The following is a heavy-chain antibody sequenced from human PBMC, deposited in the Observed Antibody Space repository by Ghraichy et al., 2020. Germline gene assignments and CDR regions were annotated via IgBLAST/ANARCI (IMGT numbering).Heavy chain of an antibody. V-gene: IGHV3-23*01. CDR1: GFTFSSYA. D-gene: IGHD6-19*01. CDR3: AKDPSLIAVAGTDWFDP. CDR2: ISGSGGST. J-gene: IGHJ5*02. Sequence: GGSLRLSCAASGFTFSSYAMSWVRQAPGKGLEWVSAISGSGGSTYYADSVKGRFTISRDNSKNTLYLQMNSLRAEDTAVYYCAKDPSLIAVAGTDWFDPWGQGTLVTVSS.